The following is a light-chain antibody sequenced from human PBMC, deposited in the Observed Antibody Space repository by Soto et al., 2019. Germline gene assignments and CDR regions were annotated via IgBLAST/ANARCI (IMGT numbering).Light chain of an antibody. CDR2: DAS. J-gene: IGKJ4*01. CDR3: QQRSNWPPT. V-gene: IGKV3-11*01. CDR1: QSVSSY. Sequence: EIVLTQYPATLSLSPGERATLSCTASQSVSSYLACYQQKPGQAPSVLIYDASNRATGIPARFSGSGSGTDFTLTISSLEPEDFGVYYCQQRSNWPPTFGGGTRVEIK.